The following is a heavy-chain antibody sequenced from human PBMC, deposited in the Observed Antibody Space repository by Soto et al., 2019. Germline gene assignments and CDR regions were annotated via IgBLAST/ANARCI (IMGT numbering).Heavy chain of an antibody. CDR2: ISGSGGGT. J-gene: IGHJ4*02. D-gene: IGHD2-15*01. Sequence: GGSLRLSCAASGFTFSSYAMSWVRQAPGKGLEWVSAISGSGGGTYYADSVKGRFTISRDNSKNTLYLQMSSLRAEDTAVYYCATYCSGGRCYINDYWGQGTLVTVYS. V-gene: IGHV3-23*01. CDR3: ATYCSGGRCYINDY. CDR1: GFTFSSYA.